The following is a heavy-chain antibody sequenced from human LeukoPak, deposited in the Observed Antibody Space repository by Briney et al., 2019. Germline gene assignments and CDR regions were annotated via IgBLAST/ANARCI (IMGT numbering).Heavy chain of an antibody. V-gene: IGHV3-7*01. J-gene: IGHJ4*02. CDR3: ARDKIVGATHFDY. D-gene: IGHD1-26*01. CDR1: GFTFSTYW. CDR2: IQQDGSEK. Sequence: VGSLRLSCAASGFTFSTYWMSWVRQAPGNGLEWVANIQQDGSEKYYVDSVKGRFTISRDNAKNSLYLQMNSLRAEDTAVYYCARDKIVGATHFDYWGQGTLVTVSS.